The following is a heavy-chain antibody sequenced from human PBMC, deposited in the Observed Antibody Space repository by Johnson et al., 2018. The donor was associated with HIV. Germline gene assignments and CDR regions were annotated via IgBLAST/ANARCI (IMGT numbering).Heavy chain of an antibody. V-gene: IGHV3-30*03. Sequence: QVQLVESGGGVVQPGRSLRLSCAASRFTFSRYGMHWVRQAPGKGLEWVAVIPYDGSNKYYADSVKGRFTISRDNSKNTLYLQMNSLRAEDTAVYFCARPTSQIHLWTDAFDIWGQGTMVTVSS. CDR1: RFTFSRYG. D-gene: IGHD5-18*01. CDR2: IPYDGSNK. J-gene: IGHJ3*02. CDR3: ARPTSQIHLWTDAFDI.